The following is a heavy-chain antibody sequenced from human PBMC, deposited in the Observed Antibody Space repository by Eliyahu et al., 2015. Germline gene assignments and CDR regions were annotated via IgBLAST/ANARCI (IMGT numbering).Heavy chain of an antibody. Sequence: EVQLVESGGGLVQPGGSLRXSCAASGFTXSSYEMNWVRQAPGKGLEWVSYISSSGSTIYYADSVKGRFTISRDNAKNSLYLQMNSLRAEDTAVYYCARDPDIRVHYFDYWGQGTLVTVSS. CDR1: GFTXSSYE. D-gene: IGHD3-9*01. CDR3: ARDPDIRVHYFDY. V-gene: IGHV3-48*03. J-gene: IGHJ4*02. CDR2: ISSSGSTI.